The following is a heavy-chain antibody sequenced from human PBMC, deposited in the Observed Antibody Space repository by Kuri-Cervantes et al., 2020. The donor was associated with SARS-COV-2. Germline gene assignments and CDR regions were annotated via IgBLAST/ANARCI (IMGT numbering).Heavy chain of an antibody. CDR2: ISYDGTNK. CDR3: TTDRATRGITVFGVGLEDWFDP. J-gene: IGHJ5*02. CDR1: GFRFSSYA. D-gene: IGHD3-3*01. Sequence: GGSLRLSCAASGFRFSSYAMHWVRQAPGKGLEWVAVISYDGTNKYYGDSVRGRFTISRDNSKNTLHLQMNSLKTEDTAVYYCTTDRATRGITVFGVGLEDWFDPWGQGTLVTVSS. V-gene: IGHV3-30*04.